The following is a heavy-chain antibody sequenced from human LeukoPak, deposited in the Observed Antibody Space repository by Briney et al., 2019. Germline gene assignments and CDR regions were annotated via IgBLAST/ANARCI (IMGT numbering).Heavy chain of an antibody. Sequence: SETLSLTCTVSGGSISSSYYYWGWIRQPPGKGLEWIGSIYYSGSTYYNPSLKSRVTISVDTSKNQFSLKLSSVTAADTAVYYCARVLFGHYFDYWGQGTLVTVSS. CDR1: GGSISSSYYY. CDR2: IYYSGST. V-gene: IGHV4-39*07. CDR3: ARVLFGHYFDY. J-gene: IGHJ4*02. D-gene: IGHD3-16*01.